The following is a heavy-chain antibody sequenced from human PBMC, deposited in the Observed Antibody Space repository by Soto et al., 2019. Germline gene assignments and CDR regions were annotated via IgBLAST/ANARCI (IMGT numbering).Heavy chain of an antibody. CDR3: ARAGGLGAVAVDY. J-gene: IGHJ4*02. D-gene: IGHD6-19*01. CDR2: IYHSGST. V-gene: IGHV4-30-2*01. CDR1: GGSISSGGYS. Sequence: QLQLQESGSGLVKPSQTLSLTCAVSGGSISSGGYSWSWIRQPPGKGLEWIGYIYHSGSTYYNPSFKSRVTISVDRSKNQFSLTLSSVTAADTAVYYCARAGGLGAVAVDYWGQGTLVTVSS.